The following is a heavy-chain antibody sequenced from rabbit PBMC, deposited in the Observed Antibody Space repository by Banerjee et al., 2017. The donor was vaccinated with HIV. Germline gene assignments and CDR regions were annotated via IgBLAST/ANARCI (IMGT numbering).Heavy chain of an antibody. CDR3: ARERYAGYAGYGYAFNL. CDR2: INTGSGTT. CDR1: GFSFSSGYD. V-gene: IGHV1S43*01. J-gene: IGHJ4*01. Sequence: QQQLEESGGGLVKPGASLIFTCKASGFSFSSGYDMCWVRQAPGKGLEWIGCINTGSGTTYYASWVNGRFTISSDNAQNTVDLQMNSLTAADTATYFCARERYAGYAGYGYAFNLWGPGTLVTVS. D-gene: IGHD6-1*01.